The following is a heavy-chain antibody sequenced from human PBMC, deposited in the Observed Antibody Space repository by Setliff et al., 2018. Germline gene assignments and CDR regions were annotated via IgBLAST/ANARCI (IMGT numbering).Heavy chain of an antibody. CDR3: ARRYNFWSGYFDY. CDR1: GGSISSSSYY. Sequence: SETLSLTCTVSGGSISSSSYYWGWIRLPPGKRLEWIGTIYYSGSTYYNPSLKSRVTISVDTSKNQFSLKLSSVTAADTAVYYCARRYNFWSGYFDYWGQGTLVTVSS. V-gene: IGHV4-39*07. D-gene: IGHD3-3*01. J-gene: IGHJ4*02. CDR2: IYYSGST.